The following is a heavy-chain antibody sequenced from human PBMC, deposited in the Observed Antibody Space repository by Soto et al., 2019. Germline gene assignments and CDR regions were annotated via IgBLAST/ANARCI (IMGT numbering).Heavy chain of an antibody. CDR1: GDSVSNNSTA. D-gene: IGHD4-17*01. V-gene: IGHV6-1*01. Sequence: SQTLSLTCAISGDSVSNNSTAWNWIRQSPSRGLEWLGRTYYRSKWYNDYAVSVKSRVIINPDTSKNQFSLQLNSVTPEDTAVYYCARERYGDYGRGTFDIWGHGTMVTFSS. CDR2: TYYRSKWYN. J-gene: IGHJ3*02. CDR3: ARERYGDYGRGTFDI.